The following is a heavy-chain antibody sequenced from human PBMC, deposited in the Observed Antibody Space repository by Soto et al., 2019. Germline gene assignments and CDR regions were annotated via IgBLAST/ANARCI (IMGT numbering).Heavy chain of an antibody. Sequence: QVQLQESGPGLVKPSGTLALTCAVSGVSVTRSNWWSWVRQSPGKGLEWIGEVYHSGSTRYNPSLNRRVTLSVDISRKQFSLRLTSVTAADTAVYYCARERIYSSFDPWGQGILVTVSS. CDR1: GVSVTRSNW. V-gene: IGHV4-4*02. D-gene: IGHD2-15*01. J-gene: IGHJ5*02. CDR3: ARERIYSSFDP. CDR2: VYHSGST.